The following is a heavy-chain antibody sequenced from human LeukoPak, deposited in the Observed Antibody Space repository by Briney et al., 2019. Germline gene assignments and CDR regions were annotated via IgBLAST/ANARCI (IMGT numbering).Heavy chain of an antibody. V-gene: IGHV3-64*01. D-gene: IGHD6-19*01. CDR3: ARDYTSGWTFDY. CDR1: GFTFSSYP. CDR2: IIGNGGST. J-gene: IGHJ4*02. Sequence: GGSLRLSCAASGFTFSSYPMHWVRQAPGKGLEYVSSIIGNGGSTFYANSVKGRFTISRDNSKNTLYLQMASLRDEDMAVYYCARDYTSGWTFDYWGQGTLVTVSS.